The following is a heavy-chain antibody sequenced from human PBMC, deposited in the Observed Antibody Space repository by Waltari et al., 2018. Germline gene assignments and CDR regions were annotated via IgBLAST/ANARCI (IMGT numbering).Heavy chain of an antibody. V-gene: IGHV1-2*02. CDR2: INPNSGGT. CDR3: ARVPGYSGYGWNWFDP. J-gene: IGHJ5*02. D-gene: IGHD5-12*01. Sequence: QVPLVQSGAAVKKPGASVKVSCTASGYPFTGSYMHWVRPAPGQGLEWMGWINPNSGGTNYAQKFQGRVTMTRDTSISTAYMELSRLRSDDTAVYYCARVPGYSGYGWNWFDPWGQGTLVTVSS. CDR1: GYPFTGSY.